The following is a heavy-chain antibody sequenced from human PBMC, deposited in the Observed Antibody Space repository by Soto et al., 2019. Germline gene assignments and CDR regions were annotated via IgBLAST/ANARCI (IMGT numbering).Heavy chain of an antibody. CDR3: AKAQSEYYDDSSVCRRPYVTDV. J-gene: IGHJ6*02. V-gene: IGHV3-23*01. CDR1: G. Sequence: GVHWISKAKGKGLEWVSDISGSGYTTYYADSVKGRFTISRDSSKNTLYLQMNSLRAEDTAVYYCAKAQSEYYDDSSVCRRPYVTDVWGQGTTVTVSS. D-gene: IGHD3-22*01. CDR2: ISGSGYTT.